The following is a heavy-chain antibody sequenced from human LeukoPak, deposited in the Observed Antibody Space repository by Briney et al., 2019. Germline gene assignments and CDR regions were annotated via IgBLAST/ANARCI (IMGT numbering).Heavy chain of an antibody. D-gene: IGHD1-1*01. CDR3: AGYFRVEWFDP. V-gene: IGHV4-59*01. J-gene: IGHJ5*02. Sequence: SETLSLTCTVSGGSISSYYWSWIRQPPGKGLEWIGYIYYSGSTNYNPSLKSRVTISVDTSKNQFSLKLSSVTAADTAVYYCAGYFRVEWFDPWGQGTLVTVSS. CDR1: GGSISSYY. CDR2: IYYSGST.